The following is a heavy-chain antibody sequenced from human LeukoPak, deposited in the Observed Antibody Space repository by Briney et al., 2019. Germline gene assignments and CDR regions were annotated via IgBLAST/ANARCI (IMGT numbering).Heavy chain of an antibody. CDR1: GFPFSNFA. Sequence: GGSLRLSCAASGFPFSNFAMSWVRQAPGKGLEWVSATSPGGGATYYADHVTGRFTISRVNSKITLYPRMYSLRAHGPVISYCATLYVTNFIDYWGQGTLVTVSS. CDR3: ATLYVTNFIDY. V-gene: IGHV3-23*01. J-gene: IGHJ4*02. D-gene: IGHD2/OR15-2a*01. CDR2: TSPGGGAT.